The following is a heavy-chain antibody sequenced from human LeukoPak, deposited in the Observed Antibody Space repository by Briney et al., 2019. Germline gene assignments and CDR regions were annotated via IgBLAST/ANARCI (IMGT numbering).Heavy chain of an antibody. Sequence: GGSLRLSCAASGFTFSRSAMSWVRQAPGKGLECVSLISGSGGTTYYADSVKGRFTISRDNSKNTLFLQMNSLRAEDTAVYYCAKGPNFGSWRALDYWGQGSLVTVSS. J-gene: IGHJ4*02. D-gene: IGHD3-10*01. V-gene: IGHV3-23*01. CDR3: AKGPNFGSWRALDY. CDR1: GFTFSRSA. CDR2: ISGSGGTT.